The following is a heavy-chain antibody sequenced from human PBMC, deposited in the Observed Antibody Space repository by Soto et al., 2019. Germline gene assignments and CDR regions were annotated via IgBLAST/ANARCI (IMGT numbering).Heavy chain of an antibody. CDR2: ISASGDST. D-gene: IGHD3-3*01. CDR1: GFTFSSYV. CDR3: AHGLPETIFGVLIRFDY. J-gene: IGHJ4*02. Sequence: EVQLLESGGGLVQPGGSLRLSCAASGFTFSSYVMSWVRQAPGKGLEWVSSISASGDSTYYADPVKGRFTISRDNSKSTLYLQMNSLRAEDTAVYYCAHGLPETIFGVLIRFDYWGQGPLVTVSS. V-gene: IGHV3-23*01.